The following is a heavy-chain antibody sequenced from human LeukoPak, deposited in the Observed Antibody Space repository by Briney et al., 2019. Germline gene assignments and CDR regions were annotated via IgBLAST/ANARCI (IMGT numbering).Heavy chain of an antibody. CDR1: GGSISSYY. D-gene: IGHD3-3*01. V-gene: IGHV4-59*01. Sequence: SETLSLTCTVSGGSISSYYWSWIRQPPGKGLEWIGYIYYSGSTNYNPSLKSRVTISVDTSKNQFSLKLSSVTAADTAVYYCARNSYDFWSGYYPNHAFDIWGQGTMVTVSS. CDR3: ARNSYDFWSGYYPNHAFDI. CDR2: IYYSGST. J-gene: IGHJ3*02.